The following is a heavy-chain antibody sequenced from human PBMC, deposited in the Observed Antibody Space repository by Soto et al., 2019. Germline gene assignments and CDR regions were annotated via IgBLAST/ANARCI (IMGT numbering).Heavy chain of an antibody. D-gene: IGHD2-21*01. J-gene: IGHJ5*02. Sequence: VASVKVSCKASGYTFTSYAMHWVRQAPGQRLEWMGWINAGNGNTKYSQKFQGRVTITRDTSASTAYMELSSLRSEDTAVYYCARDWARIGGLGPSGWFDPWGQGTLVTVSS. CDR1: GYTFTSYA. V-gene: IGHV1-3*01. CDR3: ARDWARIGGLGPSGWFDP. CDR2: INAGNGNT.